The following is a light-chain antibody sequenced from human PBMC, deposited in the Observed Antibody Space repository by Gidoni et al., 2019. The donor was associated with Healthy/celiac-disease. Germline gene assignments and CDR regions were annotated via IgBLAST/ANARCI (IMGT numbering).Light chain of an antibody. CDR2: KAS. V-gene: IGKV1-5*03. CDR3: QQYNSYLVT. Sequence: DIQMTQSPSTLSASVGDRVTITCRASQSISSWLAWYQQKPGKAPKLLIYKASSLESGVPSRFSGSGSGTEFTITISSLQPDDFATYYCQQYNSYLVTFXQXTKLXIK. CDR1: QSISSW. J-gene: IGKJ2*01.